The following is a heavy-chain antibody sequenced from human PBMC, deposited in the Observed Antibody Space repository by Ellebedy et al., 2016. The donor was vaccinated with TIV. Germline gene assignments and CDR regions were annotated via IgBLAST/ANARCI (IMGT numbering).Heavy chain of an antibody. CDR3: ARRGSVAGNPIFDY. J-gene: IGHJ4*02. Sequence: SETLSLXXTVSGGSISTAGYYWGWIRQPPGKGLEGIGSIYYSGSTYHKPSLQSRVTFSVDTSKNQFSLKLTSVTAADSAVYYCARRGSVAGNPIFDYWGQGTLVTVSS. CDR2: IYYSGST. V-gene: IGHV4-39*01. D-gene: IGHD6-19*01. CDR1: GGSISTAGYY.